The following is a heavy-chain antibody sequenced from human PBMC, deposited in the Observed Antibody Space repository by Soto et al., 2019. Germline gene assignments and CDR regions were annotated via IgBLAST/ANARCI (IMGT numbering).Heavy chain of an antibody. D-gene: IGHD4-17*01. J-gene: IGHJ3*02. CDR2: VSGSGSTT. CDR1: GFSFSNYA. CDR3: AFSYGSGAFDI. Sequence: GGSLRLSCAASGFSFSNYAMKWVRQAPGEGLEWVSSVSGSGSTTYYADSVKGRFTISRDNSKNTLYLQMNSLRAEDTAVYYCAFSYGSGAFDIWGQGTMVTVS. V-gene: IGHV3-23*01.